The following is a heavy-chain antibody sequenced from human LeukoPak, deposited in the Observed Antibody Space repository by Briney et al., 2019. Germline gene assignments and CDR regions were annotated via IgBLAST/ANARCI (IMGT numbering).Heavy chain of an antibody. V-gene: IGHV3-9*01. Sequence: GGSLRLSCAASGFTFDDYAMHWVRQAPGKGLEWVSGISWNSGSIGYADSVKGRFTISRDNAKNSLYLQMNSLRAEDTALYYCAKGPYTNYYLSDWGQGTLVTVSS. D-gene: IGHD3-22*01. CDR3: AKGPYTNYYLSD. J-gene: IGHJ4*02. CDR2: ISWNSGSI. CDR1: GFTFDDYA.